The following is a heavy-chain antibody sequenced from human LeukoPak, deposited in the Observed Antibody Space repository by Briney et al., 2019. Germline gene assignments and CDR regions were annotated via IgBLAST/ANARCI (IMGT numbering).Heavy chain of an antibody. Sequence: SETLSLTCTVSGYSISSGYYWGWIRQPPGKGLEWIGSIYHSGSTNYNPSLKSRLTISVDASKNQFSLKLTSVTAADTAVYYCARAYYYGSGSYGLDYWGQGTLVTVSS. V-gene: IGHV4-38-2*02. J-gene: IGHJ4*02. D-gene: IGHD3-10*01. CDR3: ARAYYYGSGSYGLDY. CDR2: IYHSGST. CDR1: GYSISSGYY.